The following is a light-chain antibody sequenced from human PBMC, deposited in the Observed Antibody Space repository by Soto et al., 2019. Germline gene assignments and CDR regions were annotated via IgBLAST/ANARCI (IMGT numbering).Light chain of an antibody. J-gene: IGKJ5*01. CDR3: QQYEKWPPSIT. Sequence: IEMTQSPATLSASPGDRATLSCRASQPVNNNLAWYQHKPGQAPGLLIYGVSTRATGISARFSGGGSVTEFTLTISSLQSEDFAVYYCQQYEKWPPSITFGQGTRLEIK. V-gene: IGKV3-15*01. CDR1: QPVNNN. CDR2: GVS.